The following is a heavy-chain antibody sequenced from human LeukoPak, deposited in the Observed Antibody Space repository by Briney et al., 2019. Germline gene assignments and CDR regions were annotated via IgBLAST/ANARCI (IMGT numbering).Heavy chain of an antibody. CDR1: GGSFSGYY. D-gene: IGHD2-2*01. J-gene: IGHJ6*03. Sequence: SETLSLTCAVYGGSFSGYYWSWIRQPPGKGLEWISEINHSGSTKYNTSLKSRVTISVGTSKNQFSLKLSSVTGADTAVYYCAYCSSTICSGHYYYYMDVWGKGTTVTVSS. CDR3: AYCSSTICSGHYYYYMDV. V-gene: IGHV4-34*01. CDR2: INHSGST.